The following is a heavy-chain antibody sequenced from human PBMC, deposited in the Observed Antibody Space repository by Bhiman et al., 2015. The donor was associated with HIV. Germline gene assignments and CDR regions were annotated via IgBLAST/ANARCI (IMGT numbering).Heavy chain of an antibody. CDR1: GFTFDDYA. Sequence: VQLVESGGGLVQPGRSLRLSCAASGFTFDDYAMHWVRQAPGKGLEWVSGISWNSGSIGYADSVKGRFTISRDNAKNSLYLQMNSLRAEDTALYYCAKDASSSWYYFDYWGQGTLVTVSS. CDR3: AKDASSSWYYFDY. D-gene: IGHD6-13*01. CDR2: ISWNSGSI. V-gene: IGHV3-9*01. J-gene: IGHJ4*02.